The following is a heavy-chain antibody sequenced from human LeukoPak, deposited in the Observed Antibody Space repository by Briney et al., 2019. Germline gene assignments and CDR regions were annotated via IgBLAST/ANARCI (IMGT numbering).Heavy chain of an antibody. CDR3: AQHSTNDYYYYYMDV. Sequence: GGSLRLSCAASGFTFDDYAMHWVRQAPGKGLEWVSGINWNGGSTGYADSVKGRFTISRDNAKNSLYLQMNSLRAEDTALYYCAQHSTNDYYYYYMDVWGKGTTVTVSS. V-gene: IGHV3-20*04. J-gene: IGHJ6*03. CDR1: GFTFDDYA. CDR2: INWNGGST. D-gene: IGHD2-2*01.